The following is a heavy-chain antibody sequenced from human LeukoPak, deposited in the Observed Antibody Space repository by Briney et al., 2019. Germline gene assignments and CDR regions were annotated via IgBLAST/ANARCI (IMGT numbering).Heavy chain of an antibody. D-gene: IGHD6-13*01. Sequence: GGSLRLSCAVSGFTFSNYALNWVRQAPGKGLEWVSTLSGIGGNTYYADSVKGRFTISRDTSKNTVFLQMNTLRAEDTAVYYCARSGYSNSFYYFDYWGQGTLVTVSS. CDR2: LSGIGGNT. J-gene: IGHJ4*02. V-gene: IGHV3-23*01. CDR3: ARSGYSNSFYYFDY. CDR1: GFTFSNYA.